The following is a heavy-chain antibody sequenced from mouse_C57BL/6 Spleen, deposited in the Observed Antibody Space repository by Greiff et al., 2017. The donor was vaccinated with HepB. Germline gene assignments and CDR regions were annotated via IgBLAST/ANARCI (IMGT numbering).Heavy chain of an antibody. D-gene: IGHD1-1*01. CDR3: ARRYYGSSSYAMDY. J-gene: IGHJ4*01. V-gene: IGHV14-2*01. CDR2: IDPEDGET. CDR1: GFNIKDYY. Sequence: VQLQQSGAELVKPGASVKLSCTASGFNIKDYYMHWVKQRTEQGLEWIGRIDPEDGETKYAPEFQGKATITADTSSNTAYLQLSSLTSEDTAVYYCARRYYGSSSYAMDYWGQGTSVTVSS.